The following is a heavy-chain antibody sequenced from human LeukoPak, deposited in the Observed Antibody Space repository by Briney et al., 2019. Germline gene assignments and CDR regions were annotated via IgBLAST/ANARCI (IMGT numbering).Heavy chain of an antibody. D-gene: IGHD3-10*01. Sequence: PGGSLRLSCAASRFSFSNYWMHWVRQAPGKGLVWVSRVKSDGSNPSYADSVKGRFTISRDNAENMLYLQMNTLGAKDTAVYYCARDIVSGSGSLDYWGQGTLVTVSS. V-gene: IGHV3-74*01. CDR1: RFSFSNYW. CDR3: ARDIVSGSGSLDY. J-gene: IGHJ4*02. CDR2: VKSDGSNP.